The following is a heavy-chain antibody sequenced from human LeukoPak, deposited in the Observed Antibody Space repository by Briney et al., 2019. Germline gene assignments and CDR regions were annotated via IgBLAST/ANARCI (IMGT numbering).Heavy chain of an antibody. CDR1: GVSISSSSYY. CDR2: IYYSGST. Sequence: SETLSLTCTVSGVSISSSSYYWGWIRQPPGKGLEWIGSIYYSGSTNYNPSLKSRVTISVDTSKNQFSLKLSSVTAADTAVYYCARVQIRGEGRNGMDVWGQGTTVTVSS. V-gene: IGHV4-39*07. J-gene: IGHJ6*02. CDR3: ARVQIRGEGRNGMDV. D-gene: IGHD3-10*01.